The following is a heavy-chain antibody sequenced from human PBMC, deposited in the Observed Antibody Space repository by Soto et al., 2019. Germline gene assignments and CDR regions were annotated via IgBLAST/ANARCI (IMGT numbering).Heavy chain of an antibody. D-gene: IGHD2-2*01. Sequence: PGGSLRLSCAASGFTFSKYTMNWIRQAPGKGLEWVSSISSGSSYIYYRDSVKGRFTISRDNAKKSLYLQMSSLRAEDTAVYYCARVVPAAMGDWFDPWGQGAMVTVYS. CDR1: GFTFSKYT. CDR3: ARVVPAAMGDWFDP. J-gene: IGHJ5*02. V-gene: IGHV3-21*01. CDR2: ISSGSSYI.